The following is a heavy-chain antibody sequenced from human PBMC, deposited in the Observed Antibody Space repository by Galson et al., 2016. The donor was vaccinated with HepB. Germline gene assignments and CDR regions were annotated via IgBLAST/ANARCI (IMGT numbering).Heavy chain of an antibody. CDR3: ARLPGFDYVDS. V-gene: IGHV5-51*01. Sequence: QSGAEVKKPGESLKISCKAYGYDFSTYWIGWVRQVPGKALECMGIIYPGDSDTRYRPSFEGQVTMSVDKTNGIASLQWSGLQASDTAMYYCARLPGFDYVDSWGQGTLVTVSS. CDR2: IYPGDSDT. D-gene: IGHD5-12*01. J-gene: IGHJ4*02. CDR1: GYDFSTYW.